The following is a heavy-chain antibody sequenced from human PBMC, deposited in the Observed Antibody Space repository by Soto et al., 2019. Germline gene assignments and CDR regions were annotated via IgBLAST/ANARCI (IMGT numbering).Heavy chain of an antibody. Sequence: GGSLRLSCAASGFTFSNSVMSWVRQAPGKGTEWVSTIGTSGGSTNYADSVKGRFTISRDNSKNTLYLQMNSLRAEDTAVYYSAKSERFDPWGQGTLVTVSS. V-gene: IGHV3-23*01. CDR2: IGTSGGST. CDR3: AKSERFDP. CDR1: GFTFSNSV. J-gene: IGHJ5*02.